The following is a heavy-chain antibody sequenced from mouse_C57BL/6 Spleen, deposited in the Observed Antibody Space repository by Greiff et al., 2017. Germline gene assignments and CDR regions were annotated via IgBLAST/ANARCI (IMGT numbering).Heavy chain of an antibody. Sequence: EVNVVESGEGLVKPGGSLKLSCAASGFTFSSYAMSWVRQTPEKRLEWVAYFSSGGDYIYYADTVKGRFTISRDNARNTLYLQMSSLKSEDTAMYYCTRRDYDGFDYWGQGTTLTVSS. J-gene: IGHJ2*01. CDR2: FSSGGDYI. CDR1: GFTFSSYA. CDR3: TRRDYDGFDY. V-gene: IGHV5-9-1*02. D-gene: IGHD2-4*01.